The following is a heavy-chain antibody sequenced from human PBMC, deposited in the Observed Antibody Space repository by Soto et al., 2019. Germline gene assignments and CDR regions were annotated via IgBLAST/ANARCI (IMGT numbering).Heavy chain of an antibody. Sequence: GESLKISCKRSGYSFTSYWISWVRQMPGKGAEWMGRIDPSDSYTNYSPSFQGHVTISADKSISTAYLQWSSLEASDTAMYCCARQKIGYCSGGSCSYGMDVWGQGTTVTVSS. CDR1: GYSFTSYW. J-gene: IGHJ6*02. CDR2: IDPSDSYT. D-gene: IGHD2-15*01. CDR3: ARQKIGYCSGGSCSYGMDV. V-gene: IGHV5-10-1*01.